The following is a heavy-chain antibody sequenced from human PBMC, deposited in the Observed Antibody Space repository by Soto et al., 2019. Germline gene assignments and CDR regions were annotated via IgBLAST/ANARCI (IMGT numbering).Heavy chain of an antibody. CDR2: ISHSGST. J-gene: IGHJ4*02. Sequence: QVQLQESGPGLVKPSGTLSLTCAVSGDSINISHWWNWVRQPPGKGLEWIGQISHSGSTNYNPSLTSRVNKSVDKSKNHFSLKLTSVTAADTAVYYCAARHFWSGPWTDTRVDHWGQGTLVTVSS. CDR3: AARHFWSGPWTDTRVDH. D-gene: IGHD3-3*02. V-gene: IGHV4-4*02. CDR1: GDSINISHW.